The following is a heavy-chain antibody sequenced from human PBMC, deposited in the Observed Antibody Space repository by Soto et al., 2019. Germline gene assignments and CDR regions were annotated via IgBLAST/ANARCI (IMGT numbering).Heavy chain of an antibody. Sequence: GGSLRLSCAASGFTFSSYSMNWVRQAPGKGLEWVSYISSSSSTIYYADSVKGRFTISRDNAKNSLYLQMNSLRAEDTAVYYCACNRLRTTVTALDAFDIWGQGTMVTVSS. CDR1: GFTFSSYS. CDR3: ACNRLRTTVTALDAFDI. V-gene: IGHV3-48*01. D-gene: IGHD4-17*01. CDR2: ISSSSSTI. J-gene: IGHJ3*02.